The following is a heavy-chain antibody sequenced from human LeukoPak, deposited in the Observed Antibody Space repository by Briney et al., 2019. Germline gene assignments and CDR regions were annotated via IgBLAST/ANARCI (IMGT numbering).Heavy chain of an antibody. CDR2: ISSSSSTI. CDR3: AFSGNYGVY. D-gene: IGHD1-26*01. J-gene: IGHJ4*02. V-gene: IGHV3-48*01. CDR1: GFTFSDYN. Sequence: GGSLRLSCAASGFTFSDYNMNWVRQAPGKGLEWISYISSSSSTIYYADSVKGRFTIPRDNAKNSLYLQMNSLRAEDTAVYYCAFSGNYGVYWGQGTLVTVSS.